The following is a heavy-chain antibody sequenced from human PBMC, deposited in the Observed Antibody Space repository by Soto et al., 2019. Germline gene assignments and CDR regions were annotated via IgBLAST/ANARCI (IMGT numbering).Heavy chain of an antibody. V-gene: IGHV1-3*01. CDR2: INAGNGNT. J-gene: IGHJ4*02. D-gene: IGHD6-19*01. Sequence: QVQLVQSGAEVKKPGASVKVSCKASGYTFTSYAIHWVRQAPGQRLEWMGWINAGNGNTKYSQKFQDRVTITRDTSASTAYMELSSLRSADTAVYSCARDLGGWPDYWGQGTLVTVSS. CDR3: ARDLGGWPDY. CDR1: GYTFTSYA.